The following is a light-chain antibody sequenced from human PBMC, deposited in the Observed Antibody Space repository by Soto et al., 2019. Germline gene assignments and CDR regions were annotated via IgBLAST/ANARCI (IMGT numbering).Light chain of an antibody. CDR1: QGVSRY. CDR2: DAS. J-gene: IGKJ5*01. Sequence: DIQMTQSPSTLSASVGVRVTITCLASQGVSRYVAWYQQKPGKAPKLLIYDASNLDTGVPSRFTGSGSGTDFTFTITSLQSDDVATYYCQQYASLPITFGQGTRLEIK. V-gene: IGKV1-33*01. CDR3: QQYASLPIT.